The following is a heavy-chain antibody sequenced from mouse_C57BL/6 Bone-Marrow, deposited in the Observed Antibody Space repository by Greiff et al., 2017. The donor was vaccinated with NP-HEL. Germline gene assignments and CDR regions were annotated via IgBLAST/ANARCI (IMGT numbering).Heavy chain of an antibody. Sequence: EVQGVEPGTVLARPGASVKMSCKTSGYTFTSYWMHWVKQRPGQGLEWIGDIYPGNSDTSYNQKFKGKATLTVVTSASTAYMKLSSLTTEDSAVFYYTRWICYGSFDYFYCWGQGTTLTVSS. V-gene: IGHV1-5*01. CDR3: TRWICYGSFDYFYC. CDR2: IYPGNSDT. J-gene: IGHJ2*01. D-gene: IGHD1-1*01. CDR1: GYTFTSYW.